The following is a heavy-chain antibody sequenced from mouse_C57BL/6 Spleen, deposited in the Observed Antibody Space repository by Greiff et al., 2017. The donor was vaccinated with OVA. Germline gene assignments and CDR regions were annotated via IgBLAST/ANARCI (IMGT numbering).Heavy chain of an antibody. CDR2: INYDGSST. D-gene: IGHD2-1*01. J-gene: IGHJ4*01. CDR1: GFTFSDYY. V-gene: IGHV5-16*01. Sequence: EVKLMESEGGLVQPGSSMKLSCTASGFTFSDYYMAWVRQVPEKGLEWVANINYDGSSTYYLDSLKSRFIISRDNAKNILYLQMSSLMSEDTATDYCARDFGNYTYAMDYWGQGTSVTVSS. CDR3: ARDFGNYTYAMDY.